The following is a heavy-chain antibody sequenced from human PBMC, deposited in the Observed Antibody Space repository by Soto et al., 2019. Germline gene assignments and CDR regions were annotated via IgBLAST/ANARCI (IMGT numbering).Heavy chain of an antibody. CDR2: IIPIFGTA. D-gene: IGHD3-10*01. CDR1: GGTFSSYA. J-gene: IGHJ6*02. Sequence: QVQLVQSGAEVKKPGSSVKVSCKASGGTFSSYAISWVRQAPGQGLEWMGGIIPIFGTANYAQKFQGRVTITPDESTSTAYMELSRLRFEDTAVYYCARKRGWLGELVYDEYYYYGMDVWGQGTTVTVSS. V-gene: IGHV1-69*01. CDR3: ARKRGWLGELVYDEYYYYGMDV.